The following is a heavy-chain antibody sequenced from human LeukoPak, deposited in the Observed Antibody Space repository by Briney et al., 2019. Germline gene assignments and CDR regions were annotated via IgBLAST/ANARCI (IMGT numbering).Heavy chain of an antibody. V-gene: IGHV3-23*01. J-gene: IGHJ3*02. CDR2: ISGSGGST. CDR3: PAYYYDSSAGGGAFDI. Sequence: GGSLRLSCAASGFTFSSYAMSWVRQAPGKGLEWVSAISGSGGSTYYADSVKGRFTISRDNSKNTLYLQMNSLRAEDPAVYYCPAYYYDSSAGGGAFDIWGQGTMVTVSS. D-gene: IGHD3-22*01. CDR1: GFTFSSYA.